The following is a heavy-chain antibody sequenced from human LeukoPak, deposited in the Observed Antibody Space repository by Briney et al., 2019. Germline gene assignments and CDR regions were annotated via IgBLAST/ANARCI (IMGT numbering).Heavy chain of an antibody. V-gene: IGHV3-11*01. J-gene: IGHJ6*03. Sequence: PGGSLRLSCAASGFTLSSYWMSWIRQAPGKGLEWASYISSSGSTIYYADSVKGRFTISRDNAKNSLYLQMNSLRAEDTAVYYCARRTRVAVADYYYYYMDVWGKGTTVTVSS. D-gene: IGHD6-19*01. CDR3: ARRTRVAVADYYYYYMDV. CDR2: ISSSGSTI. CDR1: GFTLSSYW.